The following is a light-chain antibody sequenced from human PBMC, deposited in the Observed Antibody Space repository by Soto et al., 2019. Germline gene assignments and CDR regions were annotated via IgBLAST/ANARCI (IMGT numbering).Light chain of an antibody. CDR1: QNIISN. V-gene: IGKV3-15*01. J-gene: IGKJ4*01. CDR2: GAS. CDR3: QLYGTLTLT. Sequence: EIVMTQSPATLSMSPGERATLSCRASQNIISNLAWYPQKPGQAPRILIYGASTRETGIPARFSGSGAGTDFTLTISRLEPEDFAVDYCQLYGTLTLTFGGGTKVDIK.